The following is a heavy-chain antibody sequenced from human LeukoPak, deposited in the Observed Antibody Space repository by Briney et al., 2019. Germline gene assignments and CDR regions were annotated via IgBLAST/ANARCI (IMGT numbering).Heavy chain of an antibody. CDR1: GGSLSSGGYY. D-gene: IGHD5-18*01. CDR3: AGVKYSYGFLYGMDV. CDR2: IYYSGST. Sequence: SETLSLTCTVSGGSLSSGGYYWSWVRQHPGTGLEWLGYIYYSGSTYYNPSLKSRVTISVDTSKNQFSLKLSSVTAADTAVYSCAGVKYSYGFLYGMDVWGQGTTVTVSS. J-gene: IGHJ6*02. V-gene: IGHV4-31*03.